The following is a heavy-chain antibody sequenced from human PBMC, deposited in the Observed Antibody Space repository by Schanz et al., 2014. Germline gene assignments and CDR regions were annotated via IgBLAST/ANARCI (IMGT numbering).Heavy chain of an antibody. CDR1: GFTFSTYW. Sequence: EVQLVESGGGLVQPGGSLRLSCAASGFTFSTYWMSWVRQAPGKGLEWVANIKQDESERSYVDSVKGRFTISRDNAKNSLYLQMNSLRAXXXAVYYCARDGYRNGRPXXHWGQGTRXXVSA. CDR2: IKQDESER. J-gene: IGHJ4*02. D-gene: IGHD5-18*01. CDR3: ARDGYRNGRPXXH. V-gene: IGHV3-7*01.